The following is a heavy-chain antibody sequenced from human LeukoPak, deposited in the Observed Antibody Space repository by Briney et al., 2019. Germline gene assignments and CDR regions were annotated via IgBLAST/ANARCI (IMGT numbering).Heavy chain of an antibody. CDR3: ARDKDWGFDY. CDR1: GFTFSAYS. D-gene: IGHD7-27*01. J-gene: IGHJ4*02. Sequence: GGSLRLSCAASGFTFSAYSMNWVRQAPGKGPEWVSYISGSSSPISYADSVKGRFTISRDNAKTSLYLQMNSLRDEDTAVYYCARDKDWGFDYWGQGTLVTVSS. CDR2: ISGSSSPI. V-gene: IGHV3-48*02.